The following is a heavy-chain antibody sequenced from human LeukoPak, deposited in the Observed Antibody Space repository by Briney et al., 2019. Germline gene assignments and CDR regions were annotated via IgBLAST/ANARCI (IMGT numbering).Heavy chain of an antibody. D-gene: IGHD1-1*01. CDR2: MSPNSGDT. V-gene: IGHV1-8*01. CDR3: ASNPPNTGDFYY. Sequence: ASVKVSCKTSGYTFTNLDINWLRQAPGQGLEWMGRMSPNSGDTGYAQKFQGRVSMTRDIFKSTAYMELSSLRSEDTAIYYCASNPPNTGDFYYWGLGTLVTVSS. CDR1: GYTFTNLD. J-gene: IGHJ4*02.